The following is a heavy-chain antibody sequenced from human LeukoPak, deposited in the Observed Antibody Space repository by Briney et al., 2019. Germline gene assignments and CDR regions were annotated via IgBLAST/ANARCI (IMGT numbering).Heavy chain of an antibody. CDR3: ASFAGAATPGIAAAGTGFWFDP. CDR1: GGPFSGYY. J-gene: IGHJ5*02. Sequence: SETLSLTCAVYGGPFSGYYWSWIRQPPGKGLEWIGEINHSGSTNYNPSLKSRVTISVDTSKNQFSLKLSSVTAADTAVYYCASFAGAATPGIAAAGTGFWFDPWGQGTLVTVSS. V-gene: IGHV4-34*01. D-gene: IGHD6-13*01. CDR2: INHSGST.